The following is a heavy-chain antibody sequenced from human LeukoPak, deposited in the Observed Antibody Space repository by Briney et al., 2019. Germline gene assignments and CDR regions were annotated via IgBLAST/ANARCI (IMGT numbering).Heavy chain of an antibody. CDR2: IKQDGSEK. CDR3: ARGSNYYCSSAALYY. Sequence: PGGSLRLSCAASGFILRSCWVCWVRQAPGRGLEWVANIKQDGSEKYYVDSVKGRFTISIDNAKNSLYLQMNSPRAEDRAVYYCARGSNYYCSSAALYY. J-gene: IGHJ6*01. D-gene: IGHD3-22*01. CDR1: GFILRSCW. V-gene: IGHV3-7*01.